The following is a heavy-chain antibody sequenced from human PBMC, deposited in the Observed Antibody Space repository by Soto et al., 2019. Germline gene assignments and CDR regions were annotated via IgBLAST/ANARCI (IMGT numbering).Heavy chain of an antibody. CDR1: GFTFSSYG. Sequence: PGGSLRLSCAASGFTFSSYGMHWVRQAPGKGLEWVAVISYDGSNKYYADSVKGRFTISRDNSKNTLYLQMNSLRAEDTAVYYCAKDGDYGDYMVDYWGQGTLVTVSS. V-gene: IGHV3-30*18. J-gene: IGHJ4*02. D-gene: IGHD4-17*01. CDR3: AKDGDYGDYMVDY. CDR2: ISYDGSNK.